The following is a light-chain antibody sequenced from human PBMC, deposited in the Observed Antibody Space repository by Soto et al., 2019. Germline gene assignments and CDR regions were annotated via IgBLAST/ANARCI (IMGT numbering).Light chain of an antibody. CDR3: RQYGSSSLP. CDR2: EAS. Sequence: EIVLTQSPGTLSLSPGERATLSCRASQSVSSSYVAGYQQKPGQAPRLLIYEASIRAIVIPDMFIVRGYWTEFTLTITRLELDDFAVYHGRQYGSSSLPVGQGSKVEIK. V-gene: IGKV3-20*01. CDR1: QSVSSSY. J-gene: IGKJ1*01.